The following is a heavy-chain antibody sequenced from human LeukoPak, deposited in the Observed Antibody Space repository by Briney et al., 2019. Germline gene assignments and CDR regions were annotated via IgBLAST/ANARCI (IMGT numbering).Heavy chain of an antibody. CDR2: IYYSGST. Sequence: TSETLSLTCTVSGGSISSYYWSWIRQPPGKGLEWIGYIYYSGSTNYNPSLKSRVTISVDTSKNQFSLKLSSVTAADTAVYYCARVNRYYDILTGYYDDAIDIWGQGTMVTVSS. D-gene: IGHD3-9*01. CDR1: GGSISSYY. V-gene: IGHV4-59*01. J-gene: IGHJ3*02. CDR3: ARVNRYYDILTGYYDDAIDI.